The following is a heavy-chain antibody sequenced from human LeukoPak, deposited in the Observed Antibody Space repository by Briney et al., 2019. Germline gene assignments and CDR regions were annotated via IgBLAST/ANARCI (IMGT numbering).Heavy chain of an antibody. CDR2: IWYDGSNK. Sequence: QPGGSLRLSCAASGFTLSSYGMHWVRQAPGKGLEWVAVIWYDGSNKYYADSVKGRFTISRDNSKNTLYLQMNSLRAEDTAVYYCAKDTDGSGSYYNDRYFDYWGQGTLVTVSS. J-gene: IGHJ4*02. D-gene: IGHD3-10*01. V-gene: IGHV3-33*06. CDR1: GFTLSSYG. CDR3: AKDTDGSGSYYNDRYFDY.